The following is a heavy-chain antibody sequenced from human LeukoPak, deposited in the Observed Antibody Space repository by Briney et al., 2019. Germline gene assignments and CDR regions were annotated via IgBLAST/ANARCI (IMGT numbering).Heavy chain of an antibody. V-gene: IGHV3-7*01. CDR2: IQYDGNVK. D-gene: IGHD2-15*01. J-gene: IGHJ1*01. Sequence: GGSLRLSCAASGFSISRYWMTWLRQAPGKGLEWVGNIQYDGNVKHYVDSVRGRFTISRDNAKNSVYLQMNSLRAEDSAVYFCGNQCSGGTCPEHWGQGTQVTVSS. CDR1: GFSISRYW. CDR3: GNQCSGGTCPEH.